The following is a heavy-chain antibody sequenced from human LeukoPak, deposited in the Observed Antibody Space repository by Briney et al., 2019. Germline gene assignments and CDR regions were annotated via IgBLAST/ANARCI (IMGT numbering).Heavy chain of an antibody. CDR1: GGSFSGYY. Sequence: SETLSLTCAVYGGSFSGYYWSWIRQPPGKGLEWIGYIYYSGSTNYNPSLKSRVTISVDTSKNQFSLKLSSVTAADTAVYYCARDDRGSYNFGFDYWGQGTLVTVSS. V-gene: IGHV4-59*01. CDR3: ARDDRGSYNFGFDY. CDR2: IYYSGST. J-gene: IGHJ4*02. D-gene: IGHD1-26*01.